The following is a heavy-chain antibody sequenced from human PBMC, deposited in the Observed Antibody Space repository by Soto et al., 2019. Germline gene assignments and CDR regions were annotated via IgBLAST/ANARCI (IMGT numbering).Heavy chain of an antibody. CDR2: IRSKAYGGTT. V-gene: IGHV3-49*03. CDR3: TSLVIVATIPDSFDI. Sequence: GGSLRLSCTASGFTFGDYAMSWFRQAPGKGLGREGFIRSKAYGGTTEYASSVKGRFTISRDDSKSIAFLQMNILKTGDTAVYYCTSLVIVATIPDSFDIWGQLTMVTVSS. D-gene: IGHD5-12*01. J-gene: IGHJ3*02. CDR1: GFTFGDYA.